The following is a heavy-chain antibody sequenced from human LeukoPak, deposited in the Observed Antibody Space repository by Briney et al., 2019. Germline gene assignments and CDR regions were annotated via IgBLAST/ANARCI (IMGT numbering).Heavy chain of an antibody. CDR2: IIPIFGTA. D-gene: IGHD3-9*01. V-gene: IGHV1-69*13. CDR1: GGTFSSYA. CDR3: ARAEDQGRYFDWLPGFDP. J-gene: IGHJ5*02. Sequence: PVKVSCKASGGTFSSYAISWVRQAPGQGLEWMGGIIPIFGTANYAQKFQGRVTITADESTNTAYMELDRLRSDDTATYYCARAEDQGRYFDWLPGFDPWGQGTLVTVSS.